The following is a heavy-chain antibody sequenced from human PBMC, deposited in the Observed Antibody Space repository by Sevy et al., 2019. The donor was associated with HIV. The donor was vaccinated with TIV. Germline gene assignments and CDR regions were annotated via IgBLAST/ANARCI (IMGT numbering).Heavy chain of an antibody. Sequence: GGSLRLSCAASGFTFSDHYMEWVRQAPGKGLEWVGRTRNKADSYTTEYAASVKGRITISRDDSKNSLYLQMNSLKTEETAVYYCSTHAGITAAGRVFDYWGQGSLVTVSS. V-gene: IGHV3-72*01. CDR2: TRNKADSYTT. CDR1: GFTFSDHY. D-gene: IGHD6-13*01. J-gene: IGHJ4*02. CDR3: STHAGITAAGRVFDY.